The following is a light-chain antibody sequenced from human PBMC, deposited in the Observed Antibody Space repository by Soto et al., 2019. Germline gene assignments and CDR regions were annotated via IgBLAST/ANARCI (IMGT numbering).Light chain of an antibody. V-gene: IGLV2-14*03. CDR3: SSYTSSSTVV. CDR1: SSDVGRYNF. Sequence: QSALTQAASVSGSPGQSITLSCTGTSSDVGRYNFVSWYQQHPGKAPKLMIYDVNNRPSGVSNRFSGSKSGNTASLTISGLQAEDEADYYCSSYTSSSTVVFGGGTKVTVL. J-gene: IGLJ2*01. CDR2: DVN.